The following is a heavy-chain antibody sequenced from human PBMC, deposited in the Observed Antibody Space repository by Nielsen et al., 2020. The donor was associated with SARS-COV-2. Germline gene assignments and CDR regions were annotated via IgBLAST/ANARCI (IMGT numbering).Heavy chain of an antibody. J-gene: IGHJ6*02. D-gene: IGHD3-22*01. CDR2: INHSGST. CDR3: ARRSYYYDSSGLKGGMDV. Sequence: GSLRLSCAVYGRSFSGYYWSWIRQPPGKGLEWIGEINHSGSTNYNPSLKSRVTISVDTSKNQFSLKLSSVTAADTAVYYCARRSYYYDSSGLKGGMDVWGQGTTVTVSS. V-gene: IGHV4-34*01. CDR1: GRSFSGYY.